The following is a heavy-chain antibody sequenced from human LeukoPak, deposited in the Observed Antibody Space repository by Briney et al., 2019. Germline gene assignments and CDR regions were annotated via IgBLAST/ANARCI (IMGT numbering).Heavy chain of an antibody. Sequence: PSETLSLTCIVSGVSVSTSDYYWGWIRQPPGMGLEWIGSVSRSASAPYNPSLKSRVTISVDTSKNQFSLRLSSVTAADTAVYYCARCDFWSGYYPYYYYMDVWGKGTTVTVSS. CDR3: ARCDFWSGYYPYYYYMDV. D-gene: IGHD3-3*01. J-gene: IGHJ6*03. V-gene: IGHV4-39*07. CDR1: GVSVSTSDYY. CDR2: VSRSASA.